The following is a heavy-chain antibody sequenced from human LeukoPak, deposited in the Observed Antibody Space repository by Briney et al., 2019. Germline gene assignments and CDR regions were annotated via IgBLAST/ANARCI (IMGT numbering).Heavy chain of an antibody. V-gene: IGHV1-2*02. Sequence: ASVKVSCKASGYTFTSYGISWVRQAPGQGLEWMGWINPNTGGTNYAQKFQGRVTMTRDTSISTAYMELNSLKSDDAAIYYCARVTSGSYQLDYWGQGTLATVSS. D-gene: IGHD3-10*01. J-gene: IGHJ4*02. CDR3: ARVTSGSYQLDY. CDR1: GYTFTSYG. CDR2: INPNTGGT.